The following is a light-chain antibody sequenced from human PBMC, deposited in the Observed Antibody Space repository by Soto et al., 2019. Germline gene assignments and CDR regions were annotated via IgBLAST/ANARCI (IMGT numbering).Light chain of an antibody. V-gene: IGKV3-20*01. CDR3: QQYGKSPLT. CDR2: DAS. Sequence: EIVLTQSPGTLSLSPGERATLSCRASQSISGSSLAWYQHKPGQTLWLLISDASTRATATSSRFSGSGSGTDFTLTISRLEPGDSAMYYCQQYGKSPLTFGRGTKLEIK. CDR1: QSISGSS. J-gene: IGKJ2*01.